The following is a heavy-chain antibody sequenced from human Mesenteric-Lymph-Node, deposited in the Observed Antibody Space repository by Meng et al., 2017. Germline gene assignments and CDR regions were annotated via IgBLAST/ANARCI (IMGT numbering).Heavy chain of an antibody. CDR2: IIPIFGTA. CDR3: ARDRSSGLVLVVVPAAMERNYYGMDV. V-gene: IGHV1-69*13. Sequence: SVKVSCKASGGTFSSYAISWVRQAPGQGLEWMGGIIPIFGTANYAQKFQGRVTITADESTSTAYMELSSLRSEDTAVYYCARDRSSGLVLVVVPAAMERNYYGMDVWGQGTTVTVSS. J-gene: IGHJ6*02. D-gene: IGHD2-2*01. CDR1: GGTFSSYA.